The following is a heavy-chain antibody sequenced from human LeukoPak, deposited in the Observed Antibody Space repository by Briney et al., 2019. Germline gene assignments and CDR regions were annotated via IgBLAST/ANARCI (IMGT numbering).Heavy chain of an antibody. CDR1: GYTFSGYY. V-gene: IGHV1-2*02. Sequence: ASVKVSCKASGYTFSGYYMHWVRQAPGQGLEWMGWINPNSGATNYAQKFQGRVTMTRDTSISTAYMELSRLRSEDTAVYYCARGGYYYDSSGYLVYWGQGTLVTVSS. J-gene: IGHJ4*02. D-gene: IGHD3-22*01. CDR3: ARGGYYYDSSGYLVY. CDR2: INPNSGAT.